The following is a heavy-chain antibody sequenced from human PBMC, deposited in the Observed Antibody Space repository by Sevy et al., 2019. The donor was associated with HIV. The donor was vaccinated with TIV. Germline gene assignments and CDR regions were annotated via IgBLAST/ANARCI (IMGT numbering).Heavy chain of an antibody. V-gene: IGHV4-31*03. J-gene: IGHJ6*02. CDR3: AGDREVRGVRDHYYGMDV. D-gene: IGHD3-10*01. CDR2: IYYSGST. Sequence: SETLSLTCTVSGGSISSGGYYWSWIRQHPGKGLEWIGYIYYSGSTYYNPSLKSRVTISVDTSKNQFSLKLSSVTAADTAVYYCAGDREVRGVRDHYYGMDVWGQGTTVTVSS. CDR1: GGSISSGGYY.